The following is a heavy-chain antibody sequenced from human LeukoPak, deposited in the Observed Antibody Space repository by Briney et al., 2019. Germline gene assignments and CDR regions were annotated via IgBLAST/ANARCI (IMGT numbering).Heavy chain of an antibody. J-gene: IGHJ4*02. CDR2: IKSDGAGT. CDR3: ARGGYGAYMG. D-gene: IGHD4-17*01. V-gene: IGHV3-74*01. CDR1: GFSFSSFW. Sequence: GGSLRLSCAASGFSFSSFWMHWVRQAPGQGLVWVSGIKSDGAGTSYVDSVKGRFTISRDNAKNTLDLQMNSQRAEDTAVYYCARGGYGAYMGWGQGMLVTVSS.